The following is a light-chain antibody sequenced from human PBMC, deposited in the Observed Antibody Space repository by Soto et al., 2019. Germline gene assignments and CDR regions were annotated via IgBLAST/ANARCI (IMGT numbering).Light chain of an antibody. CDR1: SSDVGGYNY. CDR3: RSYAGSDTT. Sequence: QSALTQPRSVSWPPAQSVTISSTGSSSDVGGYNYVSWYQQHPGKAPKLMIYDVSKRLSGGPDRFSGSKSGNTASLTISGLQAEDEADYYCRSYAGSDTTFGSGTNATVL. J-gene: IGLJ1*01. CDR2: DVS. V-gene: IGLV2-11*02.